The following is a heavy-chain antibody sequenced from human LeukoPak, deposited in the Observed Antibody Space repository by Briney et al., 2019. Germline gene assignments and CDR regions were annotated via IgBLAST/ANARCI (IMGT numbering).Heavy chain of an antibody. V-gene: IGHV4-59*08. CDR2: IYYSGST. D-gene: IGHD6-13*01. Sequence: PSETLSLTCTVSGGSISSYYWSWIRQPPGKGLEWIGYIYYSGSTKYKPSLKSRVTISVDTSKNQLSLELSSVTAADTAVYYCARGDSSSWSLFDYWGQGTLVTVSS. CDR3: ARGDSSSWSLFDY. CDR1: GGSISSYY. J-gene: IGHJ4*02.